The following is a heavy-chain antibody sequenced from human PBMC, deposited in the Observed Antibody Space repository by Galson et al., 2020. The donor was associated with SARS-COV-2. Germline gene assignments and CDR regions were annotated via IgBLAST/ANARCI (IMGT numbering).Heavy chain of an antibody. CDR1: GFTFSSYA. CDR2: ISGSGGRT. CDR3: ASPWQQLDY. Sequence: GESLKISCAASGFTFSSYAMSWVRQAPGKGLEWVSTISGSGGRTYYTHSVKGRFTISRDNSKNTLYLQMNSLRAEDTAVYYCASPWQQLDYWGQGTLVTVSS. V-gene: IGHV3-23*01. J-gene: IGHJ4*02. D-gene: IGHD6-13*01.